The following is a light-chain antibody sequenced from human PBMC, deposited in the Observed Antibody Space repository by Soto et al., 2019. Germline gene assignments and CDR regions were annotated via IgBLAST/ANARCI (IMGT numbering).Light chain of an antibody. J-gene: IGKJ5*01. CDR2: GAS. CDR1: QSVSSN. V-gene: IGKV3-15*01. Sequence: EIVMTQSPATLSVSPGERATLSCRASQSVSSNLAWYQQKPGQAPRLLIYGASTRATGIPARFSGSGSGTEFPLTISSLHPEDFAVYYCQQYNNWLPIPFAKGTRLEIK. CDR3: QQYNNWLPIP.